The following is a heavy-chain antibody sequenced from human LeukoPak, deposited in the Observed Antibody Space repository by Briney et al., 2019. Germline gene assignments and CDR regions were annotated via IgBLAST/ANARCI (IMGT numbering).Heavy chain of an antibody. V-gene: IGHV1-18*01. CDR3: ARDPSEATIRRPFDY. CDR2: ISAYNGNT. Sequence: GASVKVSCKASGYTFTSYGISWVRQAPGQGLEWMGWISAYNGNTNYAQKLQGRVTMTTDTSTSTAYMELRSLRSDDTAVYYCARDPSEATIRRPFDYWGQGTLVTVSS. CDR1: GYTFTSYG. J-gene: IGHJ4*02. D-gene: IGHD5-24*01.